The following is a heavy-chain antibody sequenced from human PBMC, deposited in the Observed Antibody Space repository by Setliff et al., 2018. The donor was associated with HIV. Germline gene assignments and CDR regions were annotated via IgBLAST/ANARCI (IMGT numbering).Heavy chain of an antibody. CDR1: GFTFSSYA. CDR2: ISYDGSNK. Sequence: GESLRLSCAASGFTFSSYAMHWVRQAPGKGLEWVAVISYDGSNKYYADSVKGRFTISRDNSKNTLYLQMNSLRAEDTAVYYCARSPTRRVGQNSWGLPSYYYYYMDVWGKGTTVTVSS. D-gene: IGHD3-10*01. J-gene: IGHJ6*03. V-gene: IGHV3-30*04. CDR3: ARSPTRRVGQNSWGLPSYYYYYMDV.